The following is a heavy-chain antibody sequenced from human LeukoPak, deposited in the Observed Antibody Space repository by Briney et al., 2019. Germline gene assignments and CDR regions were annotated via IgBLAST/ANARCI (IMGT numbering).Heavy chain of an antibody. D-gene: IGHD3-9*01. Sequence: GGSLRLSCAASGFTVSSNYMNWVRQAPGKGLEWVSVIYSGGNTYYADSVKGRFTISRDNSKNTLYLQMNSLRAEDTAVYYCAKERVLRYFDWYKNDYWGQGTLVTVSS. CDR2: IYSGGNT. J-gene: IGHJ4*02. CDR3: AKERVLRYFDWYKNDY. V-gene: IGHV3-53*01. CDR1: GFTVSSNY.